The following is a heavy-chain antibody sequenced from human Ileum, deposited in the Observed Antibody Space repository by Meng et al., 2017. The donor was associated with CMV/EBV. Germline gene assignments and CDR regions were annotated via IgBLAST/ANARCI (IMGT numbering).Heavy chain of an antibody. J-gene: IGHJ4*02. V-gene: IGHV4-34*01. Sequence: VQLQQWGAGLLKPSETLSLTCAVYGGSFSGYYWSWIRQPPGKGLEWIGEINHSGSTNYNPSLKSRVTISVDTSKNQFSLKLSSVTAADTAVYYCARGRRDGYNNPPLDYWGQGTLVTVSS. CDR3: ARGRRDGYNNPPLDY. CDR1: GGSFSGYY. D-gene: IGHD5-24*01. CDR2: INHSGST.